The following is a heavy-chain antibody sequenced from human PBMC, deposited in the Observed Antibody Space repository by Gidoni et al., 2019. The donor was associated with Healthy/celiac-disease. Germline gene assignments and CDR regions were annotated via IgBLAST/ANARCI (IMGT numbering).Heavy chain of an antibody. Sequence: QLQLQESGPGLVKPSETLSLTCTVSGGSISSSSYYWGWIRQPPGKGLEWIGSIYYSGITYYNPSLKSRVTISVDTSKNQFSLKLSSVTAADTAVYYCASLQAWQKTVVAANFDYWGQGTLVTVSS. V-gene: IGHV4-39*01. J-gene: IGHJ4*02. D-gene: IGHD2-15*01. CDR3: ASLQAWQKTVVAANFDY. CDR2: IYYSGIT. CDR1: GGSISSSSYY.